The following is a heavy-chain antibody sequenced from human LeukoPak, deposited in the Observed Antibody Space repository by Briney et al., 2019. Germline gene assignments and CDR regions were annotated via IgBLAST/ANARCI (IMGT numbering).Heavy chain of an antibody. CDR1: GFTFSDYY. J-gene: IGHJ4*02. D-gene: IGHD1-1*01. V-gene: IGHV3-11*05. Sequence: GGSLRLSCAASGFTFSDYYMSWIRQAPRKGQEWVSYISSSSSYTNYADSGKGRFTISRDNAKNSLYLQMNSLRAEDTAVYYCARAPNEGGYYFDYWGQGTLVTVSS. CDR3: ARAPNEGGYYFDY. CDR2: ISSSSSYT.